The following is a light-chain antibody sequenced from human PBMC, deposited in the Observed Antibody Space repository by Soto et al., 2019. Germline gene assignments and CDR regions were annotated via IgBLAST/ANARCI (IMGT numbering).Light chain of an antibody. CDR2: DES. Sequence: DIHLTQSPSFLSASVGERATLTCRPSQAVPNNMAWYQQKPGKPPKLLIYDESTLHSGVPSRFSGRKSGTQFTLTSDSLQPEDFATYYCQQVKTYPRTFGGGTKVDIK. J-gene: IGKJ4*01. CDR3: QQVKTYPRT. CDR1: QAVPNN. V-gene: IGKV1-9*01.